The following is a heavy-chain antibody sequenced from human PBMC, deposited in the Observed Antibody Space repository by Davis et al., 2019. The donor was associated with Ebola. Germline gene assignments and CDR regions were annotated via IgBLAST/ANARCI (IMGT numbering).Heavy chain of an antibody. V-gene: IGHV3-30-3*01. J-gene: IGHJ6*02. CDR1: GFTFSSYA. CDR2: ISYDGSNK. Sequence: GGSLRLSCAASGFTFSSYAMHWVRQAPGKGLEWVAVISYDGSNKYYADSVKGRFTISRDNSKNTLYLQMNSLRAEDTAVYYCATSKGSYYYYGMDVWGQGTTVTVSS. CDR3: ATSKGSYYYYGMDV.